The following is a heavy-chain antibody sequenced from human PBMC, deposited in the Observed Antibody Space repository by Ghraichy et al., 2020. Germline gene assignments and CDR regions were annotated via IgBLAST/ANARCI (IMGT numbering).Heavy chain of an antibody. CDR1: GFTFRSYS. V-gene: IGHV3-48*04. J-gene: IGHJ4*02. CDR2: ISSSSSTI. CDR3: ARGHSDYYGSRSFYNDY. D-gene: IGHD3-10*01. Sequence: GGSLRLSCAASGFTFRSYSVNWVRQAPGKGLEWVSYISSSSSTIFYADSVKGRFTISRDNAKNSLYLQMNSLRVEDTAVYFCARGHSDYYGSRSFYNDYWGQGTPVTVSS.